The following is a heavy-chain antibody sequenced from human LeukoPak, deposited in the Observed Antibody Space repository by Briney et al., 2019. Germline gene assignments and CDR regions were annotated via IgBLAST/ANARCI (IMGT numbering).Heavy chain of an antibody. CDR3: AKAGAGYGYVDAFDI. J-gene: IGHJ3*02. Sequence: GGSLRLSCAASGLTFSSYAMSWVRQAPGKGLEWVSAISGSGGSTYYADSVKGRFTISRDNSKNTLYLQMNSLRAEDTAVYYCAKAGAGYGYVDAFDIWGQGTMVTVSS. CDR1: GLTFSSYA. D-gene: IGHD5-18*01. V-gene: IGHV3-23*01. CDR2: ISGSGGST.